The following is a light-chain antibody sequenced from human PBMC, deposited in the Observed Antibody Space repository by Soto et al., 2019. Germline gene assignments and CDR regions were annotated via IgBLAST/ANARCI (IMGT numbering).Light chain of an antibody. Sequence: EIVLTQSPATLSLSPWERATLSCRASQRVSSYLAWYQQKPGQAPRLLIYGAFTRATGIPARFSGSGSGTEFTLTISSLQSEDFAVYYCQQYNNWRTFGQGTKVDIK. CDR2: GAF. CDR1: QRVSSY. V-gene: IGKV3-15*01. CDR3: QQYNNWRT. J-gene: IGKJ1*01.